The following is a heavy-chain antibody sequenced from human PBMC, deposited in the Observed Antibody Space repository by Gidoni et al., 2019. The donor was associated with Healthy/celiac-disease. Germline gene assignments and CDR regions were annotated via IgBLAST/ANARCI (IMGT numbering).Heavy chain of an antibody. CDR1: GFPFGDYA. V-gene: IGHV3-49*03. CDR2: IRSKVYGGTT. J-gene: IGHJ3*02. Sequence: EVQLVESGGGLVQPGRSLRLSCTASGFPFGDYAMSWFRQAPGKGLEWVGFIRSKVYGGTTEYAASVKGRFTISRDDSTSIAFLQMNSLKTEDTAVYYCTRDQYCTNGVCYLTDAFDIWGQGTMVTVSS. D-gene: IGHD2-8*01. CDR3: TRDQYCTNGVCYLTDAFDI.